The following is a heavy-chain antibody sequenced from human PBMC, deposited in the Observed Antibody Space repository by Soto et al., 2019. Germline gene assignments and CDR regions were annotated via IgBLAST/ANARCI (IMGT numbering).Heavy chain of an antibody. CDR2: IWCDGSNK. CDR3: ARDPPSDYGIHGPLDY. J-gene: IGHJ4*02. CDR1: RFNFSSYG. Sequence: QVQLVESGGGVVQPGRSLRISCAASRFNFSSYGMHWVRQAPGKGLEWVAVIWCDGSNKYYADSVKGRFTISRDNSKKTLYLQMNSLRAEDTAVYYCARDPPSDYGIHGPLDYWGQGTMVTVSS. D-gene: IGHD3-10*01. V-gene: IGHV3-33*01.